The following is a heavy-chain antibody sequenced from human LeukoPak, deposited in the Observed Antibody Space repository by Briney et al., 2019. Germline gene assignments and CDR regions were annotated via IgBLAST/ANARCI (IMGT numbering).Heavy chain of an antibody. CDR1: GASINGGHFY. V-gene: IGHV4-61*02. CDR2: IYTRGNI. D-gene: IGHD1-26*01. CDR3: ATNRASYSRWFDP. J-gene: IGHJ5*02. Sequence: SQTLSLTCTVSGASINGGHFYWNWIRQPAGKGLKWIGRIYTRGNINYNPSLKSRVTISVDTSNNQFSLKLASVSAADTATYYCATNRASYSRWFDPWGRGTLVTVSS.